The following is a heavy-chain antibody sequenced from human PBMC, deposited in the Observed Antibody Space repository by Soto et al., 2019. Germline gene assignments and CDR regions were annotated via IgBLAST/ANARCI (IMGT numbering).Heavy chain of an antibody. Sequence: SETLSLTCAVSGGSISSGGYSWSWIRQPPGKGLEWIGYIYHSGSTYYNPSLKSRVTISVDRSKNQFSLKLSSVTAADTAVYYCARARGAYSNWFDPWGQGTLVTVSS. V-gene: IGHV4-30-2*01. D-gene: IGHD1-26*01. J-gene: IGHJ5*02. CDR1: GGSISSGGYS. CDR3: ARARGAYSNWFDP. CDR2: IYHSGST.